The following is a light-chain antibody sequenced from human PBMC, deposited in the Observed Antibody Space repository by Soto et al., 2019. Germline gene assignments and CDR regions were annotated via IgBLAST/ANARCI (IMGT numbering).Light chain of an antibody. V-gene: IGKV3-20*01. Sequence: EVFLTHSPDIVSLSPGERATLSCRASQSVTNYIAWYQQRPGQAPRLLIYGASTRATGIPDRFSGSGSGTDFTLTISRLEPEDFAVYYCQQHDSSPWMFGQGTKVDI. CDR3: QQHDSSPWM. CDR2: GAS. J-gene: IGKJ1*01. CDR1: QSVTNY.